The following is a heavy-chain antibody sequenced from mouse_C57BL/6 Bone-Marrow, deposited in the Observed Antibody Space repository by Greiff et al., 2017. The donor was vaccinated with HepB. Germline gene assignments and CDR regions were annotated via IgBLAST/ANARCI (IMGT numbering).Heavy chain of an antibody. D-gene: IGHD2-4*01. CDR2: IYPRDGST. CDR3: AREGIYYEYDDPYLDY. Sequence: VQLQQSDAELVKPGASVKISCKVSGYTFTDHTIHWMKQRPEQGLEWIGYIYPRDGSTKYNEKFKGKATLTAEKSSSTAYMQLNSLTSEDSAVYFCAREGIYYEYDDPYLDYWGQGTTLTVSS. J-gene: IGHJ2*01. V-gene: IGHV1-78*01. CDR1: GYTFTDHT.